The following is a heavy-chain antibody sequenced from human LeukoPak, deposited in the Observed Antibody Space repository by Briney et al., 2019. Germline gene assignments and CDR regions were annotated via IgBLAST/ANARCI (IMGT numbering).Heavy chain of an antibody. D-gene: IGHD5-24*01. J-gene: IGHJ4*02. CDR1: GFTFRGYW. CDR3: AREDDHNTNDC. V-gene: IGHV3-7*01. CDR2: IQPDGSGA. Sequence: QPGGSLRLSCVTSGFTFRGYWMSWFRQAPGKGLEWVGNIQPDGSGAFYVDAMRGRFTISRDNAQNSLYLQINSLRAEDTAVYYCAREDDHNTNDCWGQGTLVTVSS.